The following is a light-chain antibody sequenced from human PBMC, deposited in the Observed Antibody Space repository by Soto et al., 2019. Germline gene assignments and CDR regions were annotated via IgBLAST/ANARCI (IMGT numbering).Light chain of an antibody. J-gene: IGKJ5*01. CDR2: DAS. CDR3: QQRSNWPPIT. V-gene: IGKV3-11*01. Sequence: RATLSCRASQSVSSYLAWYQQKPGQAPRLLIYDASNRATGIPARFSGSGSGTDFTLTISSLEPEDFAVYYCQQRSNWPPITFAQGTRLEIK. CDR1: QSVSSY.